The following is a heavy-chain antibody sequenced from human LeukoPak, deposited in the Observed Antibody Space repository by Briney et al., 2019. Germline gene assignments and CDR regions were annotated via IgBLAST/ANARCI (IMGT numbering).Heavy chain of an antibody. D-gene: IGHD3-22*01. CDR3: ARDSPDSSGYYAY. J-gene: IGHJ4*02. CDR2: IYHSGST. Sequence: SEILSLTCTVSGYSISSGYYWGWIRQPPGKGLEWIGSIYHSGSTYYNPSLKSRVAISVDTSKNQFSLKLSSVTAADTAVYYCARDSPDSSGYYAYWGQGTLVTVSS. V-gene: IGHV4-38-2*02. CDR1: GYSISSGYY.